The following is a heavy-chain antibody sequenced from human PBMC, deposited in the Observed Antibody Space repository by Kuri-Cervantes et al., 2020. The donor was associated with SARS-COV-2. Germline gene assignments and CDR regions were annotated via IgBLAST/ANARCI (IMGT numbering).Heavy chain of an antibody. J-gene: IGHJ4*02. CDR1: GFTFSSYA. V-gene: IGHV3-64D*06. CDR3: VKSSYGGSSSWPDY. Sequence: GESLKISCSASGFTFSSYAMHWVRQAPGKGLEYVPAISSNGGSTYYADSVKGRFTISRDNSKNTLYLQMSSLRAEDTAVYYCVKSSYGGSSSWPDYWGQGTLVTVSS. CDR2: ISSNGGST. D-gene: IGHD6-13*01.